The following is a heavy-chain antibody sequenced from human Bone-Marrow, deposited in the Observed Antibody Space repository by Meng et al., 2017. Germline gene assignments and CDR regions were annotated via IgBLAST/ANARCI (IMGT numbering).Heavy chain of an antibody. CDR3: ARTPDITMVRKNYYYYGMDV. V-gene: IGHV1-46*01. CDR1: GYTFTSYY. J-gene: IGHJ6*02. Sequence: ASVKVSCKASGYTFTSYYMHWVRQAPGQGLEWMGIINPSGGSTSYAQKFQGRVTMTRDTSTSTVYMELSSLRSEDTAAYYCARTPDITMVRKNYYYYGMDVWGQGTTVTVSS. D-gene: IGHD3-10*01. CDR2: INPSGGST.